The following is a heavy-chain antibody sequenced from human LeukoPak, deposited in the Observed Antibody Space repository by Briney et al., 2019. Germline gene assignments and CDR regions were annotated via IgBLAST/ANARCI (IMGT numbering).Heavy chain of an antibody. CDR2: IYPADSDP. CDR3: ARNRLDSSGYKSDYYYMDV. CDR1: GYSFTSYW. J-gene: IGHJ6*03. V-gene: IGHV5-51*01. D-gene: IGHD3-22*01. Sequence: RGESLKISCKGSGYSFTSYWIGWVRQMPGKGLEWMGIIYPADSDPRYSPSFQGQVTISADKSISTAYLLWSSLKASDTAMYYCARNRLDSSGYKSDYYYMDVWGKGTTVTVSS.